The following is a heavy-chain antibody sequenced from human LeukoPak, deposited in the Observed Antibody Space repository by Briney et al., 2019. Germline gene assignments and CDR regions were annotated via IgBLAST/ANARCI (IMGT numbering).Heavy chain of an antibody. CDR1: GFTLSSDY. Sequence: GGSLRLSCAASGFTLSSDYMSWVRQAPGKGLEWVSVIYTGGGTLYADSVKGRFTISRDNSKNTLYLQMNSLRAEDTAVYYCARESGSYYGVTLDYWGQGTLVTVSS. D-gene: IGHD1-26*01. J-gene: IGHJ4*02. V-gene: IGHV3-66*01. CDR3: ARESGSYYGVTLDY. CDR2: IYTGGGT.